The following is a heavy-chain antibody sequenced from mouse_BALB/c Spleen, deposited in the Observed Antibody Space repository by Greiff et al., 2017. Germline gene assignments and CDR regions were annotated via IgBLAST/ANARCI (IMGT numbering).Heavy chain of an antibody. Sequence: EVQVVESGGGLVQPGGSLKLSCAASGFTFSSYGMSWVRQTPDKRLELVATINSNGGSTYYPDSVKGRFTISRDNAKNTLYLQMSSLKSEDTAMYYCASFLYGNYIDYWGQGTTLTVSS. CDR3: ASFLYGNYIDY. CDR1: GFTFSSYG. CDR2: INSNGGST. V-gene: IGHV5-6-3*01. J-gene: IGHJ2*01. D-gene: IGHD2-1*01.